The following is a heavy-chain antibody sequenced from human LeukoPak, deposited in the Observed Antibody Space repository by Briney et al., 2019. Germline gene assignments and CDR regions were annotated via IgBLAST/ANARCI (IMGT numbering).Heavy chain of an antibody. CDR3: ATYIVGATQA. V-gene: IGHV4-34*01. J-gene: IGHJ5*02. D-gene: IGHD1-26*01. CDR1: GGSFSDYY. CDR2: INHSGST. Sequence: SETLSLTCAVYGGSFSDYYWSWIRQPPGKGLEWIGEINHSGSTNYNPSLKSRVTISVDTSKNQFSLKLSSVTAADTAVYYCATYIVGATQAWGQGTLVTVSS.